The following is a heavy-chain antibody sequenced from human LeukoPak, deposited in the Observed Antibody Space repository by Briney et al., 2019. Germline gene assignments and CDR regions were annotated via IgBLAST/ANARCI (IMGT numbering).Heavy chain of an antibody. CDR2: INHSGST. Sequence: PSETLSLTCAVYGGSFSGYDWSWIRQPPGKGLEWIGEINHSGSTNYNPSLKSRVTISVDTSKNQFSLKLSSVTAADTAVYYCARVNSSSWYVYFDYWGQGTLVTVSS. CDR1: GGSFSGYD. D-gene: IGHD6-13*01. CDR3: ARVNSSSWYVYFDY. V-gene: IGHV4-34*01. J-gene: IGHJ4*02.